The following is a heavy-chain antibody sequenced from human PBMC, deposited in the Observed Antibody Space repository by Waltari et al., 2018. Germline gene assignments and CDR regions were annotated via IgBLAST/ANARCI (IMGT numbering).Heavy chain of an antibody. CDR1: GFNVSRHH. Sequence: EVQLVETGGGLIQPGGSLRLSCAAAGFNVSRHHMSWSRPAPGKGLEWVSVIYSGGSTYYADSVKGRFTISRDNSKNTLYLQMNSLRAEDTAVYYCASKQQLDPKTYYYYYMDVWGKGTTVTVSS. CDR3: ASKQQLDPKTYYYYYMDV. CDR2: IYSGGST. J-gene: IGHJ6*03. V-gene: IGHV3-53*02. D-gene: IGHD6-13*01.